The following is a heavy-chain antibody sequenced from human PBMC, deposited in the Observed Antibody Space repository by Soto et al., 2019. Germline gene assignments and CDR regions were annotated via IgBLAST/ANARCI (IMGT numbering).Heavy chain of an antibody. CDR3: AHTYSSGWYIGPFDY. V-gene: IGHV2-5*02. J-gene: IGHJ4*02. D-gene: IGHD6-19*01. CDR1: GFSLSTSGVG. Sequence: QITLKESGPTLVKPTQTLTLTCTFSGFSLSTSGVGVGWIRQPPGKALEWLALIYWDDDKRYSPSLKSRLTITKATSKNQVVLTMTNMDPVDTATYYCAHTYSSGWYIGPFDYWGQGTLVTVSS. CDR2: IYWDDDK.